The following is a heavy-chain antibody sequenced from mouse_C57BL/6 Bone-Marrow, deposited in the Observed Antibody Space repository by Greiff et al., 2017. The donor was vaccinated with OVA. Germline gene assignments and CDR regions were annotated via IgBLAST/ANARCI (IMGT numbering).Heavy chain of an antibody. J-gene: IGHJ2*01. Sequence: VQLKESGAELVRPGASVKLSCTASGFNIKDYYMHWVKQRPEQGLEFICRLSPYYGAPASAPKFQGKATMTADTSSNTAYLQLSSLTSEDTAVYYCTPFDYFDYWGQGTTLTVSS. CDR1: GFNIKDYY. CDR2: LSPYYGAP. CDR3: TPFDYFDY. V-gene: IGHV14-1*01.